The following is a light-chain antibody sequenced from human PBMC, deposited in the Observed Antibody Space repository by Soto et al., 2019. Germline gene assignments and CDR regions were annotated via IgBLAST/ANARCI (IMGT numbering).Light chain of an antibody. J-gene: IGKJ1*01. Sequence: SEMTQSPSTLSSSVGDRATIRSQASQSISQWLAWYQQRPGRAPERLIYDATSLEGGVSSRFGGSGSGTEFTLTINSLQPDERATYYCQQYNSYPWTFGQGTKVDIK. CDR3: QQYNSYPWT. CDR1: QSISQW. V-gene: IGKV1-5*01. CDR2: DAT.